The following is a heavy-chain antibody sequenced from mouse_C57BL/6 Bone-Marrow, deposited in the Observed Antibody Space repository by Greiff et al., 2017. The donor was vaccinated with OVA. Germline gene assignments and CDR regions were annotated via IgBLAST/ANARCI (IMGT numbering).Heavy chain of an antibody. Sequence: QVQLKQSGPELVKPGASVKISCKASGYAFSSSWMNWVKQRPGKGLEWIGRIYPGDGDTNYNGKFKGKATLTADKSSSTAYMQLSSLNSEDSAVFFWARLGGNWGYFDVWGTGTTVTVSS. CDR3: ARLGGNWGYFDV. CDR1: GYAFSSSW. J-gene: IGHJ1*03. CDR2: IYPGDGDT. D-gene: IGHD4-1*01. V-gene: IGHV1-82*01.